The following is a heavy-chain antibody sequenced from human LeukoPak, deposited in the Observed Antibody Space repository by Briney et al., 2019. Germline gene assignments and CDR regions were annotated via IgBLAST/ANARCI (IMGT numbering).Heavy chain of an antibody. CDR2: IYYSGST. Sequence: PSETLSLTCTVSGGSISSSSYYWGWIRQPPGKGLEWIGNIYYSGSTYYNPSLKSRVTISVDTSKNQFSLRLSSVTAADTAVYYCARDGFYDSSGYYYNWVFDYWGQGTLVTVSS. CDR3: ARDGFYDSSGYYYNWVFDY. V-gene: IGHV4-39*07. D-gene: IGHD3-22*01. J-gene: IGHJ4*02. CDR1: GGSISSSSYY.